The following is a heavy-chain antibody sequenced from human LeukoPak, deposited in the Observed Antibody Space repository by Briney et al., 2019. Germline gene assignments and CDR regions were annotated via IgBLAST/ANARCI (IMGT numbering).Heavy chain of an antibody. V-gene: IGHV4-59*01. CDR1: GDSISTYY. CDR3: ARAPLIVGAIGWFDP. J-gene: IGHJ5*02. D-gene: IGHD1-26*01. Sequence: LETLSLTCTVSGDSISTYYWSWIRQPPGKGLEWIGYVYYSGNTNYNPSLKSRVTISVDTSKNQFSLKLSSVTAADTAVYYCARAPLIVGAIGWFDPWGQGTLVTVSS. CDR2: VYYSGNT.